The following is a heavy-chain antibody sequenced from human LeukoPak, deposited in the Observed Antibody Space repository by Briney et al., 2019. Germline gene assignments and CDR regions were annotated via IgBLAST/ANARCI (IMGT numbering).Heavy chain of an antibody. Sequence: PSETLSLTCTVSGVSISSYYWSWIRQPPGKGLEWIGYIYYSGSTSYNPSLKSRVTISVDTSKKQFSLKLSSVTAADTAFYYCARYIVSYPHDAFDIWGQGTMVTVSS. CDR1: GVSISSYY. D-gene: IGHD1-26*01. CDR3: ARYIVSYPHDAFDI. J-gene: IGHJ3*02. CDR2: IYYSGST. V-gene: IGHV4-59*01.